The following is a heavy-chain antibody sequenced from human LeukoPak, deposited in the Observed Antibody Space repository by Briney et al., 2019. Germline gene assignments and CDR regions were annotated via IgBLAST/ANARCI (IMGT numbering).Heavy chain of an antibody. J-gene: IGHJ5*02. D-gene: IGHD6-19*01. V-gene: IGHV4-59*12. Sequence: PSETLSLTCTVSGGSISSYYWSWIRQPPGKGLEWIGYIYYSGSTNYNPSLKSRVTISVDTSKNQFSLKLRSVTAADTAVYYCASVRGYSSGWYASGFDPWGQGTLVTVSS. CDR2: IYYSGST. CDR1: GGSISSYY. CDR3: ASVRGYSSGWYASGFDP.